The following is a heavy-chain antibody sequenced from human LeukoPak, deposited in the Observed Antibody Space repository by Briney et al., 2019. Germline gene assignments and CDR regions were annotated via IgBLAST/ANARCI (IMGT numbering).Heavy chain of an antibody. Sequence: SETLSLTCAVYGGSFSGYYWSWIRQPAGKGLEWIGHIYTSGSTNYDPSLKSRVTMSVDTSKNQFSLKLSSVTAADTAVYYCARVKTGYCSGGSCSAVAFDIWGQGTMVTVSS. CDR2: IYTSGST. CDR3: ARVKTGYCSGGSCSAVAFDI. CDR1: GGSFSGYY. D-gene: IGHD2-15*01. J-gene: IGHJ3*02. V-gene: IGHV4-59*10.